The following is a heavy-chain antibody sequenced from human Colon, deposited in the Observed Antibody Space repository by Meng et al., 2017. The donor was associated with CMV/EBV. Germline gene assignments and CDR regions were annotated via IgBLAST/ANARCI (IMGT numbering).Heavy chain of an antibody. CDR2: INPKSGDT. D-gene: IGHD2-15*01. V-gene: IGHV1-2*06. CDR1: GYTFTGYI. CDR3: AKDWSGGSCFDY. Sequence: KASGYTFTGYIIHWVRQAPGQGLEWMGRINPKSGDTRYAHNFQGRATLTRDTSITTAYMELTGLTSNDTAIYYCAKDWSGGSCFDYWGQGTLVTVSS. J-gene: IGHJ4*02.